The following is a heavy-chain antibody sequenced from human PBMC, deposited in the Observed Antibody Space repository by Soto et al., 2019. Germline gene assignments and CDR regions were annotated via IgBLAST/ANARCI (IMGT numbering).Heavy chain of an antibody. CDR1: GFTVGSNY. CDR3: ARSTYYDILTGSYYYYAMDV. V-gene: IGHV3-53*01. J-gene: IGHJ6*02. D-gene: IGHD3-9*01. CDR2: IYSEGTP. Sequence: GGSLRLSCAASGFTVGSNYMSWVRQAPGKGLEWVSVIYSEGTPYYADSVKGRFTISRENSNNTLYLHMNDLRAEDTAVYYCARSTYYDILTGSYYYYAMDVWGQGTTVTVSS.